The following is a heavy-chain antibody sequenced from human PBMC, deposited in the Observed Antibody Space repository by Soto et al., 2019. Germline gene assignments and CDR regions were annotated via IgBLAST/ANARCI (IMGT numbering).Heavy chain of an antibody. CDR3: ARDPNSSGYPQRGSWFDP. CDR1: GGSVSSYY. CDR2: IYFSGTS. J-gene: IGHJ5*02. D-gene: IGHD3-22*01. Sequence: QVQLQESGPGLVKPSETLSLTCTVSGGSVSSYYWSWIRQSPGKGLEWIGYIYFSGTSSYNPSLKSRVTMSVDIPKNQFSLKLSFVTAADTAVYYCARDPNSSGYPQRGSWFDPWGQGTLVTVSS. V-gene: IGHV4-59*02.